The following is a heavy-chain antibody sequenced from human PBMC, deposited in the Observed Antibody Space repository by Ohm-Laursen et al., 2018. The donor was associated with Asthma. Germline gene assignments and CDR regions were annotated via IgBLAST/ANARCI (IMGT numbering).Heavy chain of an antibody. V-gene: IGHV3-74*01. J-gene: IGHJ4*02. CDR1: GFTSGITFSDYW. Sequence: GSLRLSCAASGFTSGITFSDYWFHWLRQAPGKGLVWVSRINHYGSGTDYADSVKGRFTISRDNAKNTLYLQMNSLRAEDTAVYYCTRGGHYGSYFDYWGQGTLVTVSS. CDR2: INHYGSGT. CDR3: TRGGHYGSYFDY. D-gene: IGHD4-17*01.